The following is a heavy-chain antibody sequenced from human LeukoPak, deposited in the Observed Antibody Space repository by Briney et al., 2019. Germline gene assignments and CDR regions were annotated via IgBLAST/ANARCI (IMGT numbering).Heavy chain of an antibody. CDR3: ARIQPRIAAAFDY. J-gene: IGHJ4*02. CDR2: INPNSGGT. V-gene: IGHV1-2*02. D-gene: IGHD6-13*01. CDR1: GYTFTGYY. Sequence: GASVKVSCKASGYTFTGYYMHWVRQAPGQGLERMGWINPNSGGTNYAQKFQGRVTMTRDTSISTAYMELSRLRSDDTAVYYCARIQPRIAAAFDYWGQGTLVTVSS.